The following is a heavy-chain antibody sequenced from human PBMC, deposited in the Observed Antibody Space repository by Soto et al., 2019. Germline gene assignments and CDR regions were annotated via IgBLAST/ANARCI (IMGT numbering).Heavy chain of an antibody. V-gene: IGHV3-7*03. CDR3: ARADPRSYGAGSYLSYYYYGMDV. D-gene: IGHD3-10*01. CDR1: GFTFSSYW. Sequence: GGSLRLSCAASGFTFSSYWMSWVRQAPGKGLEWVANIKQDGSEKYYVDSVKGRFTISRDNAKNPLYLQMNSLRAEDTAVYYCARADPRSYGAGSYLSYYYYGMDVWDQGTTITVSS. J-gene: IGHJ6*02. CDR2: IKQDGSEK.